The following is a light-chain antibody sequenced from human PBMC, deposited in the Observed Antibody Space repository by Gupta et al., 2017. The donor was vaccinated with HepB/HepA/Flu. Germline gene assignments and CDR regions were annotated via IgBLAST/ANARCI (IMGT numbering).Light chain of an antibody. CDR2: LGS. J-gene: IGKJ2*02. CDR3: KRAQHTPPTCT. V-gene: IGKV2-28*01. CDR1: QSLLHINRYIY. Sequence: DIVMSLSLLSLPVTPGEPAPISCRSSQSLLHINRYIYLDWYLQKPEQSPQLLIYLGSIRASGVRDRFSGSGSGTDFTLKISRGGAEDVDVEYYKRAQHTPPTCTFGQGTKVEIK.